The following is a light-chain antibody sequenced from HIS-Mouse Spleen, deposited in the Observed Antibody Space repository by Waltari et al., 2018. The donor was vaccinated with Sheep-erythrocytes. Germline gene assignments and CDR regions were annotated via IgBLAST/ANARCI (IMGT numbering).Light chain of an antibody. CDR2: DVS. CDR1: SSDVGGYNY. J-gene: IGLJ3*02. CDR3: CSYAGSYTWV. Sequence: QSALTQPRSVSGSPGQSVTISCTGTSSDVGGYNYVSWYQQHPGKAPKLMLYDVSKRPSGVPYRFSGSKSGNTASLTISGLQAEDEADYYCCSYAGSYTWVFGGGTKLTVL. V-gene: IGLV2-11*01.